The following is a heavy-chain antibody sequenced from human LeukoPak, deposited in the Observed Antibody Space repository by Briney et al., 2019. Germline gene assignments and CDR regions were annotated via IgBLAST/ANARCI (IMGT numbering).Heavy chain of an antibody. J-gene: IGHJ5*02. Sequence: KPSETLSLTCTVSGGSISSYYWSWIRPPPGKGLEWIGYIYTSGSTNYNPSLKSRVTISVDTSKNQFSLKLSSVTAADTAVYYCARVSLRGRRFDPWGQGTLVTVSS. CDR3: ARVSLRGRRFDP. V-gene: IGHV4-4*09. CDR2: IYTSGST. CDR1: GGSISSYY. D-gene: IGHD2-15*01.